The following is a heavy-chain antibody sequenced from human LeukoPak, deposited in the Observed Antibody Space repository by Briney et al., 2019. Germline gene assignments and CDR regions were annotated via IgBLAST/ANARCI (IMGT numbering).Heavy chain of an antibody. J-gene: IGHJ4*02. CDR1: GGSISSGGYY. Sequence: TLSLTCTVSGGSISSGGYYWSWIRQHPGKGLEWIGYIYYSGSTYYNPSLKSRVTISVDTSKNQFSLKLSSVTAADTAVYYCARGGKYYDILTGYYDYWGQGTLVTVSS. CDR2: IYYSGST. D-gene: IGHD3-9*01. V-gene: IGHV4-31*03. CDR3: ARGGKYYDILTGYYDY.